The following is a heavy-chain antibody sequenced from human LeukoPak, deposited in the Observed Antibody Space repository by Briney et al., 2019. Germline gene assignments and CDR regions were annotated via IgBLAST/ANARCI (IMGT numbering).Heavy chain of an antibody. CDR1: GGSFSGYH. V-gene: IGHV4-34*01. CDR3: ASSASLGD. D-gene: IGHD3-16*01. J-gene: IGHJ4*02. Sequence: PSETLSLTCAVYGGSFSGYHWSWIRQSPGKGLEWIGEINHRGSTNYNPSLKSRVTMSIDTSKNQFSLKLTSVTAADTAVYYCASSASLGDWGQGTLVTVSS. CDR2: INHRGST.